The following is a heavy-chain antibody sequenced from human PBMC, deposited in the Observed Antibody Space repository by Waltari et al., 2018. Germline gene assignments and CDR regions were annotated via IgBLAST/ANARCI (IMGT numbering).Heavy chain of an antibody. V-gene: IGHV4-59*11. D-gene: IGHD4-17*01. CDR1: GGSISSHY. J-gene: IGHJ6*02. CDR2: IYYSGST. Sequence: QVQLQESGPGLVKPSETLSLTCTVSGGSISSHYWSWIRQPPGKGLEWIGYIYYSGSTNYNPSLKSRVTMSVDTSKNQFSLKLSSVTAADTAVYYCARAGTTLDYGMDVWGQGTTVTVSS. CDR3: ARAGTTLDYGMDV.